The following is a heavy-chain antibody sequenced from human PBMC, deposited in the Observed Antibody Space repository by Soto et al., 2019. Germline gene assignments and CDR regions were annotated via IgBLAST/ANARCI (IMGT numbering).Heavy chain of an antibody. CDR2: IYNSGRY. V-gene: IGHV4-59*01. J-gene: IGHJ4*02. CDR1: GASISSYNY. Sequence: PSETLSLTCNVSGASISSYNYWGWIRQSPDKGLEWIGYIYNSGRYNYNPSLESRLTISIDTSKNQFSLRLASVTAADTAVYYCARTLPNRQLFDSWSQGTLVTVSS. D-gene: IGHD1-1*01. CDR3: ARTLPNRQLFDS.